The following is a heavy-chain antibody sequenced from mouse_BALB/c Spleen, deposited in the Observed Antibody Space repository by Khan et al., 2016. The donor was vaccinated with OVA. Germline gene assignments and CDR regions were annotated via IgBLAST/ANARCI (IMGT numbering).Heavy chain of an antibody. D-gene: IGHD4-1*01. CDR1: GYTFTNYG. CDR3: ARGELGGDAMDY. J-gene: IGHJ4*01. V-gene: IGHV9-3-1*01. Sequence: QIQLVQSGPELKKPGETVKISCKASGYTFTNYGMNWVKQAPGKGLKWMGWINTYTGEPTYADDFKGRFAFSLETSASTAYLQINNLKNEDTATYFCARGELGGDAMDYCGQGTSVTVSS. CDR2: INTYTGEP.